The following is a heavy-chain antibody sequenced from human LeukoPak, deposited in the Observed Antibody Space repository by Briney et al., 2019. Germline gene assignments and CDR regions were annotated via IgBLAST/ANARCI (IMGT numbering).Heavy chain of an antibody. CDR2: IYYSGST. J-gene: IGHJ3*02. D-gene: IGHD4-23*01. V-gene: IGHV4-59*01. CDR3: ARERALYGGNPNDAFDI. Sequence: SGTLSLTCTVSGGSISCYYWSWIRQPPGKGREWIGYIYYSGSTNYNPSLKSRVTISVDTSKNQFSLKLSSVTAADTAVYYCARERALYGGNPNDAFDIWGQGTMVTVSS. CDR1: GGSISCYY.